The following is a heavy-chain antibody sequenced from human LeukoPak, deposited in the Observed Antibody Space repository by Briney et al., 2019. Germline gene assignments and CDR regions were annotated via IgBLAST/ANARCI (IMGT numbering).Heavy chain of an antibody. CDR1: GGSISSYY. V-gene: IGHV4-59*01. CDR2: IYYSGST. CDR3: ARSSDLGNWFDP. J-gene: IGHJ5*02. D-gene: IGHD7-27*01. Sequence: ETLSLTCTVSGGSISSYYWSWIRQPPGKGLEWIGYIYYSGSTNYNPSLKSRVTISVDTSKNQFSLKLSSVTAADTAVYYCARSSDLGNWFDPWGQGTLVTVSS.